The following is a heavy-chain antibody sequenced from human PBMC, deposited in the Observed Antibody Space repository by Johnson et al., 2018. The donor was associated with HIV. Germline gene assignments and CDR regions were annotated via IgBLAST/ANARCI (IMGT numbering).Heavy chain of an antibody. V-gene: IGHV3-11*04. D-gene: IGHD2-2*01. J-gene: IGHJ3*02. CDR2: ISSSGSTI. Sequence: QVQLVESGGGLVKPGGSLRLSCAASGFTFSDYYMSWIRQAPGKGLEWVSYISSSGSTIYYADSVKGRFTISRDNSKNTLYLQMNSLRAEDTAVYYCARPEISCSSTSCKKAGAFDIWGQGTMVTVSS. CDR3: ARPEISCSSTSCKKAGAFDI. CDR1: GFTFSDYY.